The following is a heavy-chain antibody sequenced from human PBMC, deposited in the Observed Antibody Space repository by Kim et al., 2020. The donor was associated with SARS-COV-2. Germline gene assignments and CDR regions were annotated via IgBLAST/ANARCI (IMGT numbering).Heavy chain of an antibody. CDR1: GYSFTSYW. CDR2: IHPSDADT. V-gene: IGHV5-51*01. CDR3: ARLHGYADY. J-gene: IGHJ4*02. D-gene: IGHD5-12*01. Sequence: GESLKISCKGSGYSFTSYWIAWVRQVPGKGLEWMGIIHPSDADTRYRPSFQGQVTISADKSISTAYLQWSSLKASDTAMYYCARLHGYADYWGQGTLLTVSS.